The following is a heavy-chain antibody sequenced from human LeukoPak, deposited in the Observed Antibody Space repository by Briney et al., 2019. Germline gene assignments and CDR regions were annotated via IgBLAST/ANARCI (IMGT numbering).Heavy chain of an antibody. V-gene: IGHV4-4*07. J-gene: IGHJ6*03. CDR3: ARDRTYYYYYMDV. Sequence: SETLSLTSTVSGGSISSYNRSWIRQPAGKGLEWIGRIYTSGSTTYNTSLQSRATMSVDTSKIQFSLELSSVTAADTAVYYCARDRTYYYYYMDVWGKGTTVTVSS. CDR1: GGSISSYN. CDR2: IYTSGST. D-gene: IGHD1-14*01.